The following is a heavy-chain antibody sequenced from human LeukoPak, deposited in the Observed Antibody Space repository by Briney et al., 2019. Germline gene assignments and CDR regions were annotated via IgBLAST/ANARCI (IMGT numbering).Heavy chain of an antibody. D-gene: IGHD3-10*01. CDR1: XYXXXXHY. Sequence: GASVKVSCRAXXYXXXXHYIHXXXXXPGXXLEWMGWIDPXXXXXXYEQRFLXXVXMTGETSINTAFMEVRRLRSDDTAIYYCARGRGTXXVXGVITNYFDLWGRGSLVTVSS. J-gene: IGHJ2*01. V-gene: IGHV1-2*02. CDR3: ARGRGTXXVXGVITNYFDL. CDR2: IDPXXXXX.